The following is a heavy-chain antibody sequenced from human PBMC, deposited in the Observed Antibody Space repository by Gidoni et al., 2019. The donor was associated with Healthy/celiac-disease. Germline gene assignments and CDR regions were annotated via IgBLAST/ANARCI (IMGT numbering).Heavy chain of an antibody. CDR1: GFTFSSYA. V-gene: IGHV3-30-3*01. D-gene: IGHD3-3*01. Sequence: QVQLVESGGGVVQPGRSLRLPCAASGFTFSSYAMHWVRQAPGKGLEWVAVISYDGSNKYYADSVKGRFTISRDNSKNTLYLQMNSLRAEDTAVYYCARENYDFWSGYLDVWGKGTTVTVSS. CDR2: ISYDGSNK. J-gene: IGHJ6*04. CDR3: ARENYDFWSGYLDV.